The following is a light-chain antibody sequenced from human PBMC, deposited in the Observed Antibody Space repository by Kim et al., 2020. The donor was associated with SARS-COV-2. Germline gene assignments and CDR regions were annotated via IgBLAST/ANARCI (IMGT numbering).Light chain of an antibody. Sequence: GKTVTISCTRSSGSIASTNVQWYQQRPGTSPTAVIFENNQRPSGVPDRFSGSIDGSSNSGSLTISGLKTEDEADYYCQSFDSNIQVFGGGTKLTVL. V-gene: IGLV6-57*01. CDR2: ENN. CDR1: SGSIASTN. J-gene: IGLJ3*02. CDR3: QSFDSNIQV.